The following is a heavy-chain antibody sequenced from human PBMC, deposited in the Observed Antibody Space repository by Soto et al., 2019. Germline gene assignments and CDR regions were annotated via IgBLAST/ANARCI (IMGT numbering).Heavy chain of an antibody. CDR1: GFTFSSYG. V-gene: IGHV3-30*03. CDR2: ISYDGSNK. D-gene: IGHD3-16*01. J-gene: IGHJ4*02. Sequence: GGSLRLSCAASGFTFSSYGMHWVRQAPGKGLEWVAVISYDGSNKYYADSVKGRFTISRDNSKNTLYLQMNSLRAEDTAVYYCATLPHGHDYVWGRYHAYWGQGTLVTVSS. CDR3: ATLPHGHDYVWGRYHAY.